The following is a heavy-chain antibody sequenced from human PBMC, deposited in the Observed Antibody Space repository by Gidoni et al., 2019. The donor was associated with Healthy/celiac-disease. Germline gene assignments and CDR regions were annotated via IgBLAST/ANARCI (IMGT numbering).Heavy chain of an antibody. V-gene: IGHV3-23*01. CDR1: GFTFSSYD. CDR3: ASPITNDY. CDR2: ISGSGGST. Sequence: EVQLLESGGGLVQPGGCLRLSCAASGFTFSSYDMSWVRQAPGKGLEWVSAISGSGGSTYYADSVKGRFTISRDKSKNTLYLQMNSLRAEDTAVYYCASPITNDYWGQGTLVTVSS. D-gene: IGHD3-10*01. J-gene: IGHJ4*02.